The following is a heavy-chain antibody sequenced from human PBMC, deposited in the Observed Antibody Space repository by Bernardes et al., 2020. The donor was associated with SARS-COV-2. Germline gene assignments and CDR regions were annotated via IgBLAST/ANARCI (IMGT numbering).Heavy chain of an antibody. D-gene: IGHD6-19*01. J-gene: IGHJ4*02. CDR3: VRQYSSAFDY. Sequence: GESLKISCKGFGYTFGNYWIGWVRQIPGKGLEWLGIISPSDSVARYRPSFQGQVTISADTSINTAYLQWSGLKASDTALYYCVRQYSSAFDYWGQGTLVTVSS. V-gene: IGHV5-51*01. CDR2: ISPSDSVA. CDR1: GYTFGNYW.